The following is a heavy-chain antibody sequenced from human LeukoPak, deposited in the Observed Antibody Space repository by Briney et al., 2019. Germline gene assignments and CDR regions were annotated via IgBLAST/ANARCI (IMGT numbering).Heavy chain of an antibody. CDR2: INPNSGGT. CDR1: GYTFTGYY. V-gene: IGHV1-2*02. CDR3: ASVKYYYDSSGYYQFDY. Sequence: ASVKVSCKASGYTFTGYYMHWVRQAPGQGLEWMGWINPNSGGTNYAQKFQGRVTMTRDTSTSTAYMELRSLRSDDTAVYYCASVKYYYDSSGYYQFDYWGQGTLVTVSS. J-gene: IGHJ4*02. D-gene: IGHD3-22*01.